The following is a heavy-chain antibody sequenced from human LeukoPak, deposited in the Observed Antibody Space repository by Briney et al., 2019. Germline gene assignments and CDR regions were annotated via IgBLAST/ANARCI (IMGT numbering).Heavy chain of an antibody. CDR3: ATEKKGAYGSSAGGPFDV. CDR2: ISGSGTSI. J-gene: IGHJ3*01. V-gene: IGHV3-23*01. D-gene: IGHD2-2*01. CDR1: GFTFSNFA. Sequence: GGSLRLSCAASGFTFSNFAVVRVRQAPGKGLEWVCAISGSGTSIYYADSVKGRFTVSRDNSKNTLYLQMNTLRAVDTAAYYCATEKKGAYGSSAGGPFDVWGQGTMVTVSS.